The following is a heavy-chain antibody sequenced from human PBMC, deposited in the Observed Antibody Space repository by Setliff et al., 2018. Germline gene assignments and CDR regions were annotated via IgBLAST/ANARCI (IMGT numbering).Heavy chain of an antibody. J-gene: IGHJ3*01. V-gene: IGHV1-69*06. D-gene: IGHD3-16*02. CDR3: ATETVTFGGIIVRGYFDV. CDR1: GGSLNGYS. CDR2: IILIFGTP. Sequence: ASVKVSCKASGGSLNGYSVSWVRQAPGQGLEFLGRIILIFGTPNYAQKFQDRVTIGVDKSTSTAYMEMSSLNFEDTAVYYCATETVTFGGIIVRGYFDVWGQGTMVTV.